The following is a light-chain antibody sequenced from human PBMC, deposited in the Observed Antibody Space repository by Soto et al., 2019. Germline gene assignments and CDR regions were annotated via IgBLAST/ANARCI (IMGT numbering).Light chain of an antibody. CDR3: QQYGRSPRT. V-gene: IGKV3-20*01. CDR2: GAS. Sequence: PGERVTLSCRASQSVSSSYLTWYQQKPGQAPRLLIYGASTRATGIPARFSGSGSGTDFTLTISRLEPEDYAVYYCQQYGRSPRTFGPGTKVDIK. CDR1: QSVSSSY. J-gene: IGKJ1*01.